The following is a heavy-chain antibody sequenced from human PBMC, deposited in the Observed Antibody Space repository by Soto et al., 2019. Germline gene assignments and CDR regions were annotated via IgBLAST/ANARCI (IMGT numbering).Heavy chain of an antibody. V-gene: IGHV1-2*02. CDR3: ARSHCTDGICYTEVIPS. CDR2: INAKNGGT. CDR1: SFTFIDFY. Sequence: QVELVQSGTEVKKPGASVKVSCEASSFTFIDFYIHWLRQAPGQGLEWTGWINAKNGGTRYAEKFQARVTLTRDRSVRTAYLELQRLRSDDTAVYYCARSHCTDGICYTEVIPSWGQGTLVTVS. J-gene: IGHJ4*02. D-gene: IGHD2-8*01.